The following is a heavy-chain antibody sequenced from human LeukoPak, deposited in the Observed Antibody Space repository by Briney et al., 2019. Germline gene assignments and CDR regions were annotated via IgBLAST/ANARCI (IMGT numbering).Heavy chain of an antibody. CDR1: GFTFSSYA. V-gene: IGHV3-23*01. CDR3: ASRDPCSGGTCYGLGY. J-gene: IGHJ4*02. Sequence: GGSLRLSCAASGFTFSSYAMTWVRQAPGKGLEWVSFISGSGGDTYYADSVKGRFTTSRDNSKNTVYLQMNSLRAEDTAVYYCASRDPCSGGTCYGLGYWGLGTLVTVSS. CDR2: ISGSGGDT. D-gene: IGHD2-15*01.